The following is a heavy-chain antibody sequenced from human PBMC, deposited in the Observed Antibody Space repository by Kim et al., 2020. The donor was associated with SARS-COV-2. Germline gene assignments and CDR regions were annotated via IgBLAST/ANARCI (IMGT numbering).Heavy chain of an antibody. Sequence: GRFTISRDNSKHTLYLKMNSLRAEDTAVYYCARDATDYGDYWSGYYYGMDVWGQGTTVTVSS. CDR3: ARDATDYGDYWSGYYYGMDV. V-gene: IGHV3-66*01. D-gene: IGHD4-17*01. J-gene: IGHJ6*02.